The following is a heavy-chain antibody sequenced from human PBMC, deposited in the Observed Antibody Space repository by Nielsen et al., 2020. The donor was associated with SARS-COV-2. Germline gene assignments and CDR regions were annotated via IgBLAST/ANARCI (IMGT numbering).Heavy chain of an antibody. CDR1: GFTFSYYS. V-gene: IGHV3-21*01. CDR2: INSSGRNI. J-gene: IGHJ3*02. D-gene: IGHD3-22*01. CDR3: AGGYYYYDTSGLAFDI. Sequence: GGSLRLSCAASGFTFSYYSMNWVRQAPGKGPEWVSCINSSGRNIYYADSVKGRFTISRDNAKNSLYLQMNSLRAEDTAVYYCAGGYYYYDTSGLAFDIWGPGTLVTVSS.